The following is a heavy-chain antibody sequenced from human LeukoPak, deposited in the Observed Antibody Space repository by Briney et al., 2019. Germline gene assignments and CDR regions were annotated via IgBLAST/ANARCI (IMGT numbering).Heavy chain of an antibody. V-gene: IGHV4-34*01. CDR2: INHSGST. Sequence: SETLSLTCAVYGGSFSGYYWSWIRQPPGKGLEWIGEINHSGSTNYNPSLKSRVTISVDTSKNQFSLKLSSVTAADTAVYYCARGAFLWWELLGAFDIWGQGTMVTVSS. CDR3: ARGAFLWWELLGAFDI. D-gene: IGHD1-26*01. CDR1: GGSFSGYY. J-gene: IGHJ3*02.